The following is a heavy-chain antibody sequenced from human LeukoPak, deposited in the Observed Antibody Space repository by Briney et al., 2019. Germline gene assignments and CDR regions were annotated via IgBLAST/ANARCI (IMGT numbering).Heavy chain of an antibody. J-gene: IGHJ4*02. V-gene: IGHV3-48*03. CDR1: GFTFSSYE. Sequence: PGGSLRLSCAASGFTFSSYEMNWVRQAPGKGLEWVSYISSSGSTIYYADSVKGRFTISRDNAKNSLYLQMNSLRAEDTAVYYCARDQICGVVFPDYWGQGTLVTVSS. D-gene: IGHD3-3*01. CDR2: ISSSGSTI. CDR3: ARDQICGVVFPDY.